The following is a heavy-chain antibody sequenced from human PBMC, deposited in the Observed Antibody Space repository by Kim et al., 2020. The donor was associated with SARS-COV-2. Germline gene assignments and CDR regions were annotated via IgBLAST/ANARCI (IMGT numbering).Heavy chain of an antibody. CDR1: GFTFSSYE. J-gene: IGHJ4*02. CDR3: ARGPNYSPFDY. CDR2: IIGSGTTI. Sequence: GGSLRLSCTASGFTFSSYEMNWVRQAPGKGQEWVSYIIGSGTTIYYADSVRGRFTISRDNDKNSLFLQMNSLRAEDTAVYYCARGPNYSPFDYWGQGTLVTVSS. V-gene: IGHV3-48*03. D-gene: IGHD4-4*01.